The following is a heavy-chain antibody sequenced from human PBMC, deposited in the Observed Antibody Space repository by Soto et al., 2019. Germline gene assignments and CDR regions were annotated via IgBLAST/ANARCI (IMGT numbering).Heavy chain of an antibody. CDR2: FRTSGDGGTT. CDR1: GFTFSSYS. D-gene: IGHD3-10*01. V-gene: IGHV3-23*01. CDR3: AKKVNSGPGSQYFDY. J-gene: IGHJ4*02. Sequence: GGSMRLSCAASGFTFSSYSMSWVRQAPGKGLEWVSGFRTSGDGGTTYYADSVKGRFTISRDKSKNMLFLQMNSLKAEDTAIYYCAKKVNSGPGSQYFDYWGQGTLVTVSS.